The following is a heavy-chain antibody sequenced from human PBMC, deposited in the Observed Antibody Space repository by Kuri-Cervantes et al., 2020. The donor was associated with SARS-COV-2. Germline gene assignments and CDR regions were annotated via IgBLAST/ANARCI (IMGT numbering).Heavy chain of an antibody. CDR2: IRNKANGYAT. V-gene: IGHV3-73*01. CDR1: GFTFSDSA. Sequence: GESLKISCAASGFTFSDSAMHWVRQASGKGLEWVGRIRNKANGYATTYAASVRGRFTISRDDSKNTAYLQMNSLKTEDTALYYCTRHDYWGQGTLVTVSS. CDR3: TRHDY. J-gene: IGHJ4*02.